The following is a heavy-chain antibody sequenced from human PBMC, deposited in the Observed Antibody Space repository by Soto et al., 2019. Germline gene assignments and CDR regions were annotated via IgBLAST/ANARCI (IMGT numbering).Heavy chain of an antibody. CDR1: GYSFTSYW. V-gene: IGHV5-51*01. J-gene: IGHJ3*02. D-gene: IGHD3-22*01. CDR2: IYPGDSDT. Sequence: PGESLKISCKGSGYSFTSYWIGWVRQMPGKGLEWMGIIYPGDSDTRYSPSFQGQVTISADKSISTAYLQWSSLKASDTAMYYCAKVDYYDSSGPPDDAFDIWGQGTMVTVSS. CDR3: AKVDYYDSSGPPDDAFDI.